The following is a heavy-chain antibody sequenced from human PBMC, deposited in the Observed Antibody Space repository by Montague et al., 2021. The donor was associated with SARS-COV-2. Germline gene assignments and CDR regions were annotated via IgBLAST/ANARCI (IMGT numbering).Heavy chain of an antibody. J-gene: IGHJ4*02. D-gene: IGHD5-12*01. CDR1: GGSFSGYY. CDR3: ARGPTNNIGMVATRLDY. Sequence: SETLSLTCAVYGGSFSGYYWNWIRQPPGKVLEWIGEINHSGSTNYNPSLKSRVTISVDTSNNQFSLKLTSVTAADTAVYYCARGPTNNIGMVATRLDYWGQGTLVTVSS. CDR2: INHSGST. V-gene: IGHV4-34*01.